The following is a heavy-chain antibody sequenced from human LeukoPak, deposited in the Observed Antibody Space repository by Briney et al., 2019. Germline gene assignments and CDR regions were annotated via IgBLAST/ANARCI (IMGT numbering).Heavy chain of an antibody. CDR3: AREGYSYADYYCYYMDV. CDR1: GFTFSSYG. V-gene: IGHV3-30*01. CDR2: ISYHGGNK. D-gene: IGHD3-16*01. Sequence: GGSLRLSCAASGFTFSSYGLHWVRQAPGKGLEWVSFISYHGGNKYYADSVKGRFTISRDNSKSTLNLQLDSLSTEDTAVYCCAREGYSYADYYCYYMDVWGKGTTVTVSS. J-gene: IGHJ6*03.